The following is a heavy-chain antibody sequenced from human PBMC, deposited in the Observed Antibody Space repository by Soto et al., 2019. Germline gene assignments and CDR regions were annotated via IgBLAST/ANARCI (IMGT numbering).Heavy chain of an antibody. J-gene: IGHJ6*02. Sequence: ASVKVSSTASSYTFTTSGISGVRQAPGQRLQWLGWINTHNGNTNYAQNLQGRVTITADESTSTAYMELSSLRSEDTAVYYCARASGYDILTGRPYYYYYGMDVWGQGTTVTVSS. D-gene: IGHD3-9*01. CDR3: ARASGYDILTGRPYYYYYGMDV. CDR1: SYTFTTSG. V-gene: IGHV1-18*01. CDR2: INTHNGNT.